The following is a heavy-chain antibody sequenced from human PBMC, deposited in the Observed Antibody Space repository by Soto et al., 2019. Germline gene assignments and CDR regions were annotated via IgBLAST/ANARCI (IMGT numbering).Heavy chain of an antibody. Sequence: GGSLRLSCAASGGTCSSYWMHWIRQAPGKGLEWVSYISSSSSYTNYADSVKGRFTISRDNAKNSLYLQMNSLRAEDTAVYYCARSFGVAAAGPFDYWGQGTLVTVSS. J-gene: IGHJ4*02. D-gene: IGHD6-13*01. CDR1: GGTCSSYW. CDR2: ISSSSSYT. V-gene: IGHV3-11*03. CDR3: ARSFGVAAAGPFDY.